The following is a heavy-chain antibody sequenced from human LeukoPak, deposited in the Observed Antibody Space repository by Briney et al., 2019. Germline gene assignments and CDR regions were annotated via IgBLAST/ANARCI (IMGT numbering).Heavy chain of an antibody. Sequence: PSETLSLTCTVSRGSTSTYYWSWIRQPAGKGLEWIGRIYPSGNTNFNPSLMSRVTMSIDTSKNQFSLKLSSVTAADTAVYYCARGPYYLDSSTYSFDYWGQGTLVTVSS. V-gene: IGHV4-4*07. CDR3: ARGPYYLDSSTYSFDY. J-gene: IGHJ4*02. CDR1: RGSTSTYY. CDR2: IYPSGNT. D-gene: IGHD6-19*01.